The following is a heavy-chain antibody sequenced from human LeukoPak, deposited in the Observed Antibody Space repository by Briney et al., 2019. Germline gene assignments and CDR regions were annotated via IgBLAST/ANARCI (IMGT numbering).Heavy chain of an antibody. Sequence: ASVKVSCKASGYTFTNYYIHWVRQAPGQGLEWMGLINPNSGGTNYAQKFQGRVTMTRDTSIGTAYMELNRLRSDDTAVYYCARGSYDSSDFGYFHHWGQGTLVTVSS. V-gene: IGHV1-2*02. CDR2: INPNSGGT. CDR3: ARGSYDSSDFGYFHH. D-gene: IGHD3-22*01. J-gene: IGHJ1*01. CDR1: GYTFTNYY.